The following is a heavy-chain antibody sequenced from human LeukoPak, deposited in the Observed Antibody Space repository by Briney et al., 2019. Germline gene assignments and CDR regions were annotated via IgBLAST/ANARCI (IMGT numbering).Heavy chain of an antibody. Sequence: PSDTLSLICTVSNGSISRHYWSWMRQPAGKGLELMGRIYTRGSTNYTPSLKSRLTMSLDTSNSHFSLRLTSVTAADTAVYYCARIRDSSGYYLGAFDIWGQGTTVTVSS. J-gene: IGHJ3*02. CDR2: IYTRGST. CDR1: NGSISRHY. V-gene: IGHV4-4*07. D-gene: IGHD3-22*01. CDR3: ARIRDSSGYYLGAFDI.